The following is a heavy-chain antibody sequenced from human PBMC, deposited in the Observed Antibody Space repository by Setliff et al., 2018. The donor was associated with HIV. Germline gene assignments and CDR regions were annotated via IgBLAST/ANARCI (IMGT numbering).Heavy chain of an antibody. V-gene: IGHV3-11*06. CDR1: AINFTDDH. CDR3: ARDVSWRVRTYIDY. J-gene: IGHJ4*02. Sequence: GGSLRLSCVTSAINFTDDHMGWIRQAPGKGLQWISYISLDSHTTYADSVKGRFTVSRDNTKNSLYLQMNSLTAEDTAVYYCARDVSWRVRTYIDYWGQGALVTVSS. D-gene: IGHD3-3*01. CDR2: ISLDSHT.